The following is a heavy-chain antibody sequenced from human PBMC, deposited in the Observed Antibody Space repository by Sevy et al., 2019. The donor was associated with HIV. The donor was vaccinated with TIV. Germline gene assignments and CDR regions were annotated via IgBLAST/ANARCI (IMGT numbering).Heavy chain of an antibody. D-gene: IGHD3-3*01. CDR1: GFTFDSYA. CDR3: AKDRVTVFGVVVTFDS. Sequence: GGSLRLSCAASGFTFDSYAMHWVRQVAGKGLEWVSTISGSGYATYYADSVKCRFIISRDSSRNTLYLQMNSLRVEDSAVYFCAKDRVTVFGVVVTFDSWGQGTLVTVSS. CDR2: ISGSGYAT. V-gene: IGHV3-23*01. J-gene: IGHJ4*02.